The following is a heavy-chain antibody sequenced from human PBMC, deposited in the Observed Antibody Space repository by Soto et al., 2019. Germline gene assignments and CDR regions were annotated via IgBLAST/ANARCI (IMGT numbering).Heavy chain of an antibody. J-gene: IGHJ6*02. CDR2: ISQNGRT. V-gene: IGHV4-4*02. CDR3: ASFYYYGIDV. CDR1: GGSISSSNW. Sequence: TLSLTCTVSGGSISSSNWGNWVRQSPGKGLEWIGEISQNGRTNYNSSLESRITISLDKSKNQYSLKLVSVTAADTAIYYCASFYYYGIDVWGQGTTVTVSS.